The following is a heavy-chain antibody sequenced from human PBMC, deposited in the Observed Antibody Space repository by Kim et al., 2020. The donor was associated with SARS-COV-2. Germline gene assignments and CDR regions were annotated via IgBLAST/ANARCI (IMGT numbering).Heavy chain of an antibody. J-gene: IGHJ6*02. CDR1: GFTFSSYG. V-gene: IGHV3-33*01. D-gene: IGHD6-6*01. CDR3: AREGEYSSSSGGSYYYYGMDV. CDR2: IWYDGSNK. Sequence: GGSLRLSCAASGFTFSSYGMHWVRQAPGKGLEWVAVIWYDGSNKYYADSVKGRFTISRDNSKNTLYLQMNSLRAEDTAVYYCAREGEYSSSSGGSYYYYGMDVWGQGTTVTVSS.